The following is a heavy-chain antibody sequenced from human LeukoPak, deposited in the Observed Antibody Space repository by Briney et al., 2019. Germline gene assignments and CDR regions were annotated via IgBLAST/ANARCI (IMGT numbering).Heavy chain of an antibody. J-gene: IGHJ3*02. CDR2: ISWNSGSI. Sequence: GGSLRLSCAASGFTFDDYAMHWVRQAPGKGLERVSGISWNSGSIGYADSVKGRFTISRDNAKNSLYLQMNSLRAEDTALYYCAKDYSYGSGTSDAFDIWGQGTMVTVSS. CDR3: AKDYSYGSGTSDAFDI. D-gene: IGHD3-10*01. V-gene: IGHV3-9*01. CDR1: GFTFDDYA.